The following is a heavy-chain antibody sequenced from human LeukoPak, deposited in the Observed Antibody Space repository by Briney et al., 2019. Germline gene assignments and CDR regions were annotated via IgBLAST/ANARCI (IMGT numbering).Heavy chain of an antibody. J-gene: IGHJ4*02. D-gene: IGHD3-10*01. Sequence: GGSLRLSCAASGFTFSSYAMSWVRQAPGKGLEWVSAISGSGGSTYYADSVKGRFTISRDNAKNTLYLQMNRLTVEDTAVYYCGRGMRDYYGLDYWGQGILVTVSS. CDR1: GFTFSSYA. V-gene: IGHV3-23*01. CDR2: ISGSGGST. CDR3: GRGMRDYYGLDY.